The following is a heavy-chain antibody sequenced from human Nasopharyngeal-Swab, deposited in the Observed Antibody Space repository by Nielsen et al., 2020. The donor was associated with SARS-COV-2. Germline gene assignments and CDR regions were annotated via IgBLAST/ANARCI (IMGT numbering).Heavy chain of an antibody. J-gene: IGHJ6*02. CDR1: GFTFDDYT. D-gene: IGHD5-18*01. Sequence: GESLKISCAASGFTFDDYTMHWVRQAPGKGLEWVSLITWDGGSTYYADSVKGRFIISRDNSKNSLYLQMNSLRTEDTALYYCAKDRGYTAMARYYYYYGMDVWGQGTTVTVSS. CDR2: ITWDGGST. CDR3: AKDRGYTAMARYYYYYGMDV. V-gene: IGHV3-43*01.